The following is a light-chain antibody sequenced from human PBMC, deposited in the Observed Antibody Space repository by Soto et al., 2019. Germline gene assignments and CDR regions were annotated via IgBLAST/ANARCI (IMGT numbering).Light chain of an antibody. Sequence: QSVLTQPPSASGTPGQRVTISCSGSSSNIGINAVNWYQQLPGTAPKLLIYDNIKRPSGIPDRFSGSKSGTSATLVITGLQTGDEADYYCGTWDGSRNWVFGGGTKLTVL. CDR3: GTWDGSRNWV. J-gene: IGLJ3*02. V-gene: IGLV1-51*01. CDR2: DNI. CDR1: SSNIGINA.